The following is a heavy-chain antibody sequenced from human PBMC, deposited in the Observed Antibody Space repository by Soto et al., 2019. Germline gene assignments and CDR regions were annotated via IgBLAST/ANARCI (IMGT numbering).Heavy chain of an antibody. CDR1: GFTFSSYA. D-gene: IGHD3-10*01. CDR3: AKVRSGSGTYPTQYFFDY. CDR2: ISGSGGSA. Sequence: EVQLLESGGGLVQPGGSLRLSCAASGFTFSSYAMSWVRQAPGKGLEWVSAISGSGGSAYYADSVKGRFTISRDNSKNTLYLQMNSLRAEDTAVYYCAKVRSGSGTYPTQYFFDYWGQGTLVTVSS. J-gene: IGHJ4*02. V-gene: IGHV3-23*01.